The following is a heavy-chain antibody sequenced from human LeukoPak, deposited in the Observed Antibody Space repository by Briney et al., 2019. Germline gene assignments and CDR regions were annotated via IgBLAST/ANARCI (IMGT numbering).Heavy chain of an antibody. Sequence: GGSLRLSCAASGFTFSSYAMSWVRQAPGKGLEWVAVISYDGSNKYYADSVKGRFTISRDNSKNTLYLQMNSLRAEDTAVYYCYCSGGSCDYWGQGTLVTVSS. J-gene: IGHJ4*02. CDR3: YCSGGSCDY. CDR1: GFTFSSYA. D-gene: IGHD2-15*01. CDR2: ISYDGSNK. V-gene: IGHV3-30*03.